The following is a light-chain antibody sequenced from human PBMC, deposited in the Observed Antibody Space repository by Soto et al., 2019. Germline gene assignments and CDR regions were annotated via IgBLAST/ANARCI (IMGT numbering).Light chain of an antibody. CDR2: DAS. Sequence: QSPATRPLTPGERAALACRASQSVSSNLAWYRKKPGQAPRLLIYDASNRATGIPARFSGSGAGTAFTLTISSLEHEDVAVGYCPQRSNWTRTFCQGTNVDI. CDR3: PQRSNWTRT. V-gene: IGKV3-11*01. CDR1: QSVSSN. J-gene: IGKJ1*01.